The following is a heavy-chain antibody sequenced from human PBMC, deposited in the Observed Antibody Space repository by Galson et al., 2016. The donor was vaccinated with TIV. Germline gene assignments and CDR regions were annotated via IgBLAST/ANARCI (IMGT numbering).Heavy chain of an antibody. CDR1: GGSISGYY. Sequence: ETLSLTCTVSGGSISGYYWSWIRQPPGKGLEWIGYIYYSGSTSYNPSLKSRVTISVDTSKNKFSLNLSSVTAADTAFYYCSRDFHPETLQLGMYYWCQGTLVTVSS. CDR3: SRDFHPETLQLGMYY. D-gene: IGHD7-27*01. V-gene: IGHV4-59*01. J-gene: IGHJ4*02. CDR2: IYYSGST.